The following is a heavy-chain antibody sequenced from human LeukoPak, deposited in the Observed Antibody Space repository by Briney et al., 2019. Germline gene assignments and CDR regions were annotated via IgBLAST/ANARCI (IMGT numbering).Heavy chain of an antibody. CDR3: ARRYCSTTSCYMADY. V-gene: IGHV1-2*02. CDR1: GYTFTGYY. Sequence: ASVKVSCKASGYTFTGYYMHWVRQAPGQGHEWMGWINADSGGTNYAQKFQGRVTMTRDTSISTAYMELSRLRSDDTAVYYCARRYCSTTSCYMADYWGQGTLVTVSS. J-gene: IGHJ4*02. D-gene: IGHD2-2*02. CDR2: INADSGGT.